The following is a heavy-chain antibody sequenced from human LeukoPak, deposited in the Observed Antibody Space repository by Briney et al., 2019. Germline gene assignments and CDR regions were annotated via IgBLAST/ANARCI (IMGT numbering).Heavy chain of an antibody. D-gene: IGHD1-1*01. V-gene: IGHV4-31*03. CDR3: ATISLGYNY. J-gene: IGHJ4*02. Sequence: PSETLSLTCTVSGGAISSGGFYWSWIRQHPGKGLEWIGYIYYSGSTYYNPSLKSRVTISVDTSKNQFSLKLSSVTAADTAVYYCATISLGYNYWGQGTLVTVSS. CDR2: IYYSGST. CDR1: GGAISSGGFY.